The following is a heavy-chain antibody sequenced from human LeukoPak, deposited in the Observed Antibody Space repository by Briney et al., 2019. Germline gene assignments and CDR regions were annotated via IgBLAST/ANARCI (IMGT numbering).Heavy chain of an antibody. CDR2: IYYSGST. CDR1: GGSISSGDYY. CDR3: ARDLDGRAAAGTDYYYGMDV. Sequence: SETLSLTCSVSGGSISSGDYYWSWIRQPPGKGLEWIEYIYYSGSTYYNPSLKSRVTISVDTSKNQFSLKLSSVTAADTAVYYCARDLDGRAAAGTDYYYGMDVWGQGTTVTVSS. D-gene: IGHD6-13*01. J-gene: IGHJ6*02. V-gene: IGHV4-30-4*01.